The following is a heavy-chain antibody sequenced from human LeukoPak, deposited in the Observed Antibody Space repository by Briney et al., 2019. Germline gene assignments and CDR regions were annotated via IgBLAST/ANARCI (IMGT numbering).Heavy chain of an antibody. CDR3: ARDPGVVIAINAEYFQH. CDR2: ISAYNGNT. V-gene: IGHV1-18*01. Sequence: VASVKVSCKASGYTFTSYGISWVRQAPGQGLEWMGWISAYNGNTNYAQKLQGRVTMTTDTSTSTAYMELRSLRSDDTAVYYCARDPGVVIAINAEYFQHWGQGTLVTVSS. CDR1: GYTFTSYG. J-gene: IGHJ1*01. D-gene: IGHD2-21*01.